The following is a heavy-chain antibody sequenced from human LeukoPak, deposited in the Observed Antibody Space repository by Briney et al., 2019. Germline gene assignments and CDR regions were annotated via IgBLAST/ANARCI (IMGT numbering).Heavy chain of an antibody. CDR3: ARQIASAGTAGFDF. Sequence: SETLSLTCTVSGGSISSYYWSWIRQPAGKGLEWIGRIYSTGSTNYDPSLKSRVTMSVDTSKNQFSLRLRSVTAADTAVYYCARQIASAGTAGFDFWGPEALVTVSS. CDR2: IYSTGST. V-gene: IGHV4-4*07. D-gene: IGHD6-13*01. CDR1: GGSISSYY. J-gene: IGHJ4*02.